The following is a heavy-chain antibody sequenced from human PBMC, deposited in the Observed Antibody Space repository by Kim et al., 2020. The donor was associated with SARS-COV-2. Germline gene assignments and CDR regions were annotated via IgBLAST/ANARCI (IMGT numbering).Heavy chain of an antibody. V-gene: IGHV4-39*01. CDR1: GGSISSSSYY. D-gene: IGHD1-26*01. CDR2: IYYSGRT. Sequence: SETLSLTCTVSGGSISSSSYYWGWIRQPPGKGLEWIGSIYYSGRTYYNPSLKSRVTISVDTSKNQFSLKLSSVTAADTAVYYCALSDSGSYSLSYWGQGTLVTVCS. J-gene: IGHJ4*02. CDR3: ALSDSGSYSLSY.